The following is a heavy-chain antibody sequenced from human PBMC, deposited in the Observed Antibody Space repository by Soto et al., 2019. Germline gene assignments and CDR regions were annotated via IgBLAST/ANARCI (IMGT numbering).Heavy chain of an antibody. V-gene: IGHV3-23*01. CDR2: ISGSGGST. D-gene: IGHD6-13*01. CDR1: GFTFSSYA. CDR3: AKEVVVGIAAAGFDP. J-gene: IGHJ5*02. Sequence: PGGSLRLSCAASGFTFSSYAMSWVRQAPGKGLEWVSAISGSGGSTYYADSVKGRFTISRDNSKNTLYLQMNSLRAEDTAVYYCAKEVVVGIAAAGFDPWGQGTLVTVYS.